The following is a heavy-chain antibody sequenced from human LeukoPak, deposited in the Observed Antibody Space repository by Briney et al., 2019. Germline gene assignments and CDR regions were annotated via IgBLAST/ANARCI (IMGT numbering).Heavy chain of an antibody. D-gene: IGHD3-9*01. J-gene: IGHJ3*02. Sequence: GASVKVSCKASGYTFTSYGISWVRQAPGQGLEWMGWISAYNGNTNYAQKLQGRVTMTTDTSTSTAYMELRSLQSDDTAVYYCARSYYDILTGAPNAFDIWGQGTMVTVSS. CDR2: ISAYNGNT. CDR3: ARSYYDILTGAPNAFDI. V-gene: IGHV1-18*01. CDR1: GYTFTSYG.